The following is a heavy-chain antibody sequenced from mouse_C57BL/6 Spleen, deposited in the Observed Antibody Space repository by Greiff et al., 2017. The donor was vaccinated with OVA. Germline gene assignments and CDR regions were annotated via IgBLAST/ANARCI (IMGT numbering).Heavy chain of an antibody. V-gene: IGHV1-39*01. CDR3: ANSSSSYWYFDV. D-gene: IGHD1-1*01. Sequence: EVQLQQSGPELVKPGASVKISCKASGYSFTDYNMNWVKQSNGKSLEWIGVINPNYGTTSYNQKFKGKATLTVDQSSSTAYMQLNSLSYEDSAVYYCANSSSSYWYFDVWGTGTTVTVSS. J-gene: IGHJ1*03. CDR2: INPNYGTT. CDR1: GYSFTDYN.